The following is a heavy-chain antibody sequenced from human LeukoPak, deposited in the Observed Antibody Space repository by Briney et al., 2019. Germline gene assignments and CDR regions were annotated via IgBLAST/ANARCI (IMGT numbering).Heavy chain of an antibody. D-gene: IGHD1-7*01. CDR1: LGSISGTSYY. CDR2: VFYSGTT. Sequence: PSETLSLTCTVSLGSISGTSYYWAWIRQPPGKGLEWIGSVFYSGTTYYNPSHKSRLTISVETPKSQFSLKLGSVTAADTAVYYCARGRQNWNYAVGGYWGQGTLVTVSS. V-gene: IGHV4-39*07. CDR3: ARGRQNWNYAVGGY. J-gene: IGHJ4*02.